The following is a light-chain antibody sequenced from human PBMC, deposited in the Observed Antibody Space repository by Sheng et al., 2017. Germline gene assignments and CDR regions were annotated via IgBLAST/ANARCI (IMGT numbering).Light chain of an antibody. CDR1: QSVNNNF. Sequence: EILMTQSPGTLSLSPGERATLSCRASQSVNNNFLAWYQQKPGQPPRLLIYAASSRATGIPHSFSGSGSGTDFTLTISRLEPEDFAVYYCQQHGSSPWTFGQGTKVEIK. CDR3: QQHGSSPWT. J-gene: IGKJ1*01. V-gene: IGKV3-20*01. CDR2: AAS.